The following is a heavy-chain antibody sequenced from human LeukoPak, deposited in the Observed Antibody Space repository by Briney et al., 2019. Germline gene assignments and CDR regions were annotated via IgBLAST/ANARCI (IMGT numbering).Heavy chain of an antibody. CDR1: GYTFTGYY. D-gene: IGHD3-22*01. Sequence: ASVKVSCKASGYTFTGYYIHWVRQPPGQGLEWMGWIKPNSGGTNYAQKFQGRVTMTRDTSISTAYMELSRLRSDDTAVYYCAKDRGGVVVRAFDYWGQGTLVTVSS. J-gene: IGHJ4*02. CDR2: IKPNSGGT. CDR3: AKDRGGVVVRAFDY. V-gene: IGHV1-2*02.